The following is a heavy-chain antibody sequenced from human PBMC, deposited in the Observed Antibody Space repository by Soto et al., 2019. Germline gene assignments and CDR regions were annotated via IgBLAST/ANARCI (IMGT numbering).Heavy chain of an antibody. J-gene: IGHJ5*02. V-gene: IGHV4-34*01. D-gene: IGHD3-10*01. CDR2: INHSGST. CDR1: GGSFSGYY. Sequence: SETLSLTCAVYGGSFSGYYWSWIRQPPGKGLEWIGEINHSGSTNYNPSLKSRVTISVDTSKNQFSLKLSSVTAADTAVYYCARWTGGVTMVRGATYNWFDPWGQGTLVT. CDR3: ARWTGGVTMVRGATYNWFDP.